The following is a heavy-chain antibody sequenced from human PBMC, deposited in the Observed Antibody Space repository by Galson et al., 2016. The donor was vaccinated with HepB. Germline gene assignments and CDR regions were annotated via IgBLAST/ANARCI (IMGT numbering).Heavy chain of an antibody. CDR1: GFNFSSYG. V-gene: IGHV3-33*06. Sequence: SLRLSCAASGFNFSSYGIHWVRQAPGKGLEWVAVMWYDGTRKFYGDSVKGRFIISRDNSRNTVYLQMNSLRAEDTAVYYCAKDRRLAAAGYYFDFWGQGTLVTVSS. D-gene: IGHD6-13*01. CDR3: AKDRRLAAAGYYFDF. J-gene: IGHJ4*02. CDR2: MWYDGTRK.